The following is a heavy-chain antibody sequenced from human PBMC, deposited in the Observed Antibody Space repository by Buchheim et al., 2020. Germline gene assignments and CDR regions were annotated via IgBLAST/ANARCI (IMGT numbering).Heavy chain of an antibody. CDR2: IIPIFGTE. CDR1: GGTFSSYA. V-gene: IGHV1-69*01. Sequence: VQLVQSGAEVKKPGSSVKVSCKASGGTFSSYAISWVRQAPGQGLEWMGGIIPIFGTENYAQKFQGRVTITADESTSTAYMVLSSLRSEDTAVYYCARDNGYSSGWSHWGWFDPWGQGTL. J-gene: IGHJ5*02. D-gene: IGHD6-19*01. CDR3: ARDNGYSSGWSHWGWFDP.